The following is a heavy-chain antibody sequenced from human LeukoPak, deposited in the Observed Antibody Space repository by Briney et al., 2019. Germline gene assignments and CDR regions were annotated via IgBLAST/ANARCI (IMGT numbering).Heavy chain of an antibody. Sequence: SETLSLTCTVSGGSISSYYWSWIRQPPGKGPEWIRYIYTSGSTSYNPSLKSRVTISVDTSKNQFSLKLSSVTAADTAVYYCAGSIAAAPRGWFDPWGQGTLVTVSS. CDR1: GGSISSYY. D-gene: IGHD6-25*01. CDR2: IYTSGST. J-gene: IGHJ5*02. V-gene: IGHV4-4*09. CDR3: AGSIAAAPRGWFDP.